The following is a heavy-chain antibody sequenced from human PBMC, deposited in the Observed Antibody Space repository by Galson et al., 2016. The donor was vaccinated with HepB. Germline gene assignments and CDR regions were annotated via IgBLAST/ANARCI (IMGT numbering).Heavy chain of an antibody. Sequence: SLRLSCAASGFTFSSYTMSWVRQAPGRGLVWVSLISGSGGSTHYADSVKGRFTISRDNSKNTLYLQMNSLRAEDTAVYYCAKDALLLWGSPTDCWGQGTLVTVSS. D-gene: IGHD3-16*01. CDR3: AKDALLLWGSPTDC. J-gene: IGHJ4*02. CDR1: GFTFSSYT. CDR2: ISGSGGST. V-gene: IGHV3-23*01.